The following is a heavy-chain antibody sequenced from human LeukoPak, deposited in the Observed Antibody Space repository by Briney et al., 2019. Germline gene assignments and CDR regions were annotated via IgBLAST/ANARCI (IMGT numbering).Heavy chain of an antibody. V-gene: IGHV3-30-3*01. CDR1: GFTFNSYA. CDR3: ARDRRYCSGGSCYFDYFFDY. J-gene: IGHJ4*02. CDR2: ISYDGSIS. D-gene: IGHD2-15*01. Sequence: GGSLRLSCAASGFTFNSYAVHWVRQAPGKGLEWVAVISYDGSISFYAASVKGRFTISRDNSKNTLYLQMNSLRAEDTALYFCARDRRYCSGGSCYFDYFFDYWGQGTLVTVPS.